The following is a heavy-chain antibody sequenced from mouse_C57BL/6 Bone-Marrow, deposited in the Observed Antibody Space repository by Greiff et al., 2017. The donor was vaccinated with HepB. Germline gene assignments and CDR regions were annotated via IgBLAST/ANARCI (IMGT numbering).Heavy chain of an antibody. CDR2: INPSNGGT. CDR1: GYTFTSYW. J-gene: IGHJ4*01. V-gene: IGHV1-53*01. Sequence: ASGYTFTSYWMHWVKQRPGQGLEWIGNINPSNGGTNYNEKFKSKATLTVDKSSSTAYMQLSSLTSEDSAVYYWARSGDGYYYAMDYWGQGTSVTVSS. D-gene: IGHD2-3*01. CDR3: ARSGDGYYYAMDY.